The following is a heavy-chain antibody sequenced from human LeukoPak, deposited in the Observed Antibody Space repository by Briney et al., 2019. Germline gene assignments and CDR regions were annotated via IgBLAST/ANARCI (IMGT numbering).Heavy chain of an antibody. CDR1: GFTFRSYW. CDR2: IQQGGREK. D-gene: IGHD4-17*01. Sequence: GGSLRLSCVASGFTFRSYWMTWVRQAPGKGLEWVANIQQGGREKNYVGSVKGRFTISRDNAKNSLYLQMNSLRAEDTAVYHCARVRGDYYFDYWGQGTLVTVSS. CDR3: ARVRGDYYFDY. J-gene: IGHJ4*02. V-gene: IGHV3-7*01.